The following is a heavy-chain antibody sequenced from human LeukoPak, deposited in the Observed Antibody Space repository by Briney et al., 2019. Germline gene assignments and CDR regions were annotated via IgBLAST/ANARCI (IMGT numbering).Heavy chain of an antibody. D-gene: IGHD1-14*01. J-gene: IGHJ6*02. Sequence: GGSLRVSCAASGFTFSGSAMHWVRQASGKGLEWVGRIRSKANSYATAYAASVKGRFTISRDDSKNTAYLQMNSLKTEDTVVYYCTSRTRRHIFGMDVWGQGTTVIVSS. V-gene: IGHV3-73*01. CDR1: GFTFSGSA. CDR2: IRSKANSYAT. CDR3: TSRTRRHIFGMDV.